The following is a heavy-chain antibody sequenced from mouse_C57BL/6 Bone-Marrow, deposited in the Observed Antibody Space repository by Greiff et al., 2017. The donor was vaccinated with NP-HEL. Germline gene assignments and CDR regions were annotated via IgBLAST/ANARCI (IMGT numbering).Heavy chain of an antibody. CDR2: INYDGSST. CDR1: GFTFSDYY. D-gene: IGHD1-1*01. J-gene: IGHJ1*03. V-gene: IGHV5-16*01. CDR3: ARAILTTVVARDWYFDV. Sequence: EVKLVESEGGLVQPGSSMKLSCTASGFTFSDYYMAWVRQVPEKGLEWVANINYDGSSTYYLDSLKSRFIISRDNAKNILYLQMSSLKSEYTATYYCARAILTTVVARDWYFDVWGTGTTVTVSS.